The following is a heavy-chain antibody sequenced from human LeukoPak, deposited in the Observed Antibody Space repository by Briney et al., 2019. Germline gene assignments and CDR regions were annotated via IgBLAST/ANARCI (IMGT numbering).Heavy chain of an antibody. Sequence: PSQTLSLTCTVSGGSLSSGDYYWSWIRQPPVKGLEWIGHIYYNGSTYYNPSLKSRVTISVDTSKNQFSLKLSSVTAADTAVYYCARAAYDYVWGSYRLGFDYWGQGTLVTVSS. CDR3: ARAAYDYVWGSYRLGFDY. CDR1: GGSLSSGDYY. V-gene: IGHV4-30-4*01. CDR2: IYYNGST. D-gene: IGHD3-16*02. J-gene: IGHJ4*02.